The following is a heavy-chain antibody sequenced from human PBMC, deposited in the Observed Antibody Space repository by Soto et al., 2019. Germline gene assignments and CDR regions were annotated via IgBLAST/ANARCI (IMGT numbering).Heavy chain of an antibody. CDR2: IFYSGSA. D-gene: IGHD4-17*01. CDR3: ARDRSPYGDYESY. V-gene: IGHV4-59*01. CDR1: GGSISCNY. J-gene: IGHJ4*02. Sequence: PSETLSLTCPVSGGSISCNYLNWIRQPPGKGLEWMGYIFYSGSANYNPSLKSRVTISIDTSKRQFSLKLNSVTAADTAVYYCARDRSPYGDYESYWGQGILVTVSS.